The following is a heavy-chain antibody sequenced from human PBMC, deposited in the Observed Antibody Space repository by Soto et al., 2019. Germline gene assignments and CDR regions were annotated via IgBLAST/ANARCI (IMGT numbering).Heavy chain of an antibody. J-gene: IGHJ6*02. CDR3: ARAEDYYYYYGMDV. CDR1: GYTFTGYY. CDR2: INPNSGGT. V-gene: IGHV1-2*04. Sequence: ASVKVSCKASGYTFTGYYMHWVRQAPGQGLEWMGWINPNSGGTNYAQKFQGWVTMTRDTSISTAYMELSRLRSDDTAVYYCARAEDYYYYYGMDVCGQGPTVTVYS.